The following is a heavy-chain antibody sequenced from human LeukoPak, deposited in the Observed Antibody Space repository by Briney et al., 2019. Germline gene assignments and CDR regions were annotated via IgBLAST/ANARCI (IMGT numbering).Heavy chain of an antibody. CDR1: GFTFTSYG. D-gene: IGHD3-3*01. Sequence: PGGSLRLSCAASGFTFTSYGMSWVRQAPGKGLEWVSSISSSSSYIYYADSVKGRFTISRDNAKNTLYLQMNSLRAEDTAVYYCARESGYPVYFDYWGQGTLVTVSS. V-gene: IGHV3-21*01. CDR2: ISSSSSYI. CDR3: ARESGYPVYFDY. J-gene: IGHJ4*02.